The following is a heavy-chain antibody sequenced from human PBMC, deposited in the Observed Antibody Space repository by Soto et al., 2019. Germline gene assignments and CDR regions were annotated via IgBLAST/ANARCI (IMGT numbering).Heavy chain of an antibody. V-gene: IGHV4-34*01. CDR2: INHSGST. J-gene: IGHJ6*02. CDR3: ARGQGYYDFWSGYYYHGSYYYYGMDV. CDR1: GGSFSGYY. D-gene: IGHD3-3*01. Sequence: SETLSLTCAVYGGSFSGYYWSWIRQPPGKGLEWIGEINHSGSTNYNPSLKSRVTISVDTSKNQFSLKLSSVTAADTAVYYCARGQGYYDFWSGYYYHGSYYYYGMDVWGQGTTVT.